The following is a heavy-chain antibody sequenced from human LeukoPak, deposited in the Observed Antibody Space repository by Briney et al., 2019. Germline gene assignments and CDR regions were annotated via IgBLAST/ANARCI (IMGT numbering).Heavy chain of an antibody. CDR2: VSSSGDTK. Sequence: GGSLRLSCAASGFTFSTYGMNWVRQAPGKGLEWLSYVSSSGDTKYYAESVKSRFTISRDNAKNSLYLQMNSLRAEDTAVYYCARDYGRPFDYWGQGTLVTVSS. V-gene: IGHV3-48*01. J-gene: IGHJ4*02. D-gene: IGHD3-16*01. CDR3: ARDYGRPFDY. CDR1: GFTFSTYG.